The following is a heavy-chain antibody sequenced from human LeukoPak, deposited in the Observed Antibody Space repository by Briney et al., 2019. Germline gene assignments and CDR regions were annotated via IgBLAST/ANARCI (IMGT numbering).Heavy chain of an antibody. Sequence: GGSLRLSCVASGFTFSAYCMHWVRQGPEKGLEWVSRICPDGSVVNHADSVKSRFTTSRDNAKNTVFLQMNSLRVDDTAVYYCVRDLREADHWGLGTLVTVSS. CDR3: VRDLREADH. J-gene: IGHJ4*02. D-gene: IGHD3-10*01. V-gene: IGHV3-74*01. CDR1: GFTFSAYC. CDR2: ICPDGSVV.